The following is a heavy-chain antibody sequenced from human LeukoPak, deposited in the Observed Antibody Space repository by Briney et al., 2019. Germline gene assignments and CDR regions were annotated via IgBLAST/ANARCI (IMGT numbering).Heavy chain of an antibody. J-gene: IGHJ3*02. CDR1: GGTFSSYA. D-gene: IGHD3-10*01. Sequence: SVKFSCKASGGTFSSYAISWVRQAPGLGLEWMGGIIPIFGTANYAQKFQGRVTITTDESTSTAYMELSSLRPEDTAVYYCARVYGSEGDAFDIWAQGTMVTVSS. V-gene: IGHV1-69*05. CDR2: IIPIFGTA. CDR3: ARVYGSEGDAFDI.